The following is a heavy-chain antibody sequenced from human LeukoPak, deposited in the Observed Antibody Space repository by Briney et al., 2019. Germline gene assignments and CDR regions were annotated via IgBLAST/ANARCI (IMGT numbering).Heavy chain of an antibody. V-gene: IGHV1-18*01. CDR2: ISAYNGNT. D-gene: IGHD2-21*02. Sequence: VASVKVSCKASGYTFTSYGISWVRQAPGQGLEWMGWISAYNGNTNYAQKLQGRVTMTTDTSTSTAYMELRSLRSDDTAVYYCAAVEAYCGGDCYPTGGFDYWGHGTLVTVSS. J-gene: IGHJ4*01. CDR3: AAVEAYCGGDCYPTGGFDY. CDR1: GYTFTSYG.